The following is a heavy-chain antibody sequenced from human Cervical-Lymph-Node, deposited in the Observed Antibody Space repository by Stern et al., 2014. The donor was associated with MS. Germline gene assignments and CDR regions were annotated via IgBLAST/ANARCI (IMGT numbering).Heavy chain of an antibody. CDR2: IIPILGIA. J-gene: IGHJ6*02. D-gene: IGHD1-1*01. Sequence: QLVQSGAEVKKPGSSVKVSCKASGGTFSSYAISWVRQAPGQGLEWMGRIIPILGIANYAQKFQGRVTITADKSTSTAYMELSSLRSEDTAVYYCASPDQAWNPYYYYGMDVWGQGTTVTVSS. CDR1: GGTFSSYA. V-gene: IGHV1-69*09. CDR3: ASPDQAWNPYYYYGMDV.